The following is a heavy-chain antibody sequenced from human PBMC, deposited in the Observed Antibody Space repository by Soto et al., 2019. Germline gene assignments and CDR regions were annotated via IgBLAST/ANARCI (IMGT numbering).Heavy chain of an antibody. V-gene: IGHV3-23*01. J-gene: IGHJ4*02. Sequence: EVQLLESGGGLVQPGGSLRLSCAASGFTFVNYAMNWVRQAPGKGLEWVATLSGSGTSTYYADSVKGRFTISRDNSRNTLYLQMNSLRAEDTAVYYCAKGTSNGGWFHPFDYWGQGTLVTVSS. D-gene: IGHD6-19*01. CDR1: GFTFVNYA. CDR2: LSGSGTST. CDR3: AKGTSNGGWFHPFDY.